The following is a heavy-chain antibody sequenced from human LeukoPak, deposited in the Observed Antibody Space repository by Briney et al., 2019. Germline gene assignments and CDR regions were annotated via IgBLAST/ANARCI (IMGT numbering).Heavy chain of an antibody. Sequence: ASVKVSCKASGYTFTSYAMHWVGQAPGQRLEWMGWINAGNGNTKYSQEFQGRVTITADKSTSTAYMELSSLRSEDTAVYYCASSRTVVAATRWFDPWGQGTLVTVSS. CDR2: INAGNGNT. J-gene: IGHJ5*02. CDR3: ASSRTVVAATRWFDP. V-gene: IGHV1-3*03. D-gene: IGHD2-15*01. CDR1: GYTFTSYA.